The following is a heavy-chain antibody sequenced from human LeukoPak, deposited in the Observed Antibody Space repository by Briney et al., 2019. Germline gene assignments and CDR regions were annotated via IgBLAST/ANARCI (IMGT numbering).Heavy chain of an antibody. V-gene: IGHV4-34*01. Sequence: SETLSLTCAVYGGSFSTYYWTWIRQPPGKGREWIGEISHSGRTDYNPSLKSRVTMSVDTSKNQFSLKVNSVTAADTAVYYCARGELWLDYWGRGTLVTVSS. CDR1: GGSFSTYY. CDR3: ARGELWLDY. J-gene: IGHJ4*02. D-gene: IGHD5-18*01. CDR2: ISHSGRT.